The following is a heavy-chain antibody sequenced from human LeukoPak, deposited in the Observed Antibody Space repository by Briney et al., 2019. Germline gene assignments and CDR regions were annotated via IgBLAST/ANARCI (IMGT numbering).Heavy chain of an antibody. CDR2: MNPNSGNT. Sequence: ASVKVSCKASGYTFTSYDINWVRQATGQGLEWMGWMNPNSGNTGYAQKFQGRVTMTRNTSLSTAYMELSSLRSEDTAVYYCAMRGDYTGLYIEYWGQGTLVTVSS. D-gene: IGHD4-11*01. CDR1: GYTFTSYD. V-gene: IGHV1-8*01. J-gene: IGHJ4*02. CDR3: AMRGDYTGLYIEY.